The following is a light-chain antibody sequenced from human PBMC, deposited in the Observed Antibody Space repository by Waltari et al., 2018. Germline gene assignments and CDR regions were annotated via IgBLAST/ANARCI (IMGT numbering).Light chain of an antibody. CDR1: SSNIGTNS. V-gene: IGLV1-44*01. CDR2: SRS. Sequence: QSVLTQPPSASATPGHRVTIPSSGPSSNIGTNSLNWYQKLPGIAPKLLIYSRSQRPSGGPERFCASKSGTSATLAISGPQSEDEADYYCAAWDDSLTLVVFGGGTKLTVL. CDR3: AAWDDSLTLVV. J-gene: IGLJ2*01.